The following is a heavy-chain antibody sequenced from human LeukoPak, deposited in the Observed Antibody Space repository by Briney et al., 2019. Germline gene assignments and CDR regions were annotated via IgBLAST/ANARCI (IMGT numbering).Heavy chain of an antibody. CDR1: GFPFQSYW. V-gene: IGHV3-7*01. J-gene: IGHJ4*02. D-gene: IGHD2-8*02. Sequence: GGSLVLSCTASGFPFQSYWMNWVRQAPGKGLELVANINADGSDKYFMDSVKGRFSISRDNANNRLYLQMTSLRAEDTAVYYCMPGRGYWGQGTLVTVSS. CDR3: MPGRGY. CDR2: INADGSDK.